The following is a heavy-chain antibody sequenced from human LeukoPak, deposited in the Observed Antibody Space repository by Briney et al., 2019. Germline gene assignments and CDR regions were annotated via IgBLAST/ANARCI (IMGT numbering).Heavy chain of an antibody. CDR1: GFTFSSYS. V-gene: IGHV3-21*01. Sequence: PGGSLRLSCAASGFTFSSYSMNWVRQAPGKGLEWVSSISSSSSYIYYADSVKGRFTISRDNAKNSLYLQMNSLRAEDTAVYYCARRSVYYDFWSGYSTEYYYYMDVWGKGTTVTVSS. CDR3: ARRSVYYDFWSGYSTEYYYYMDV. D-gene: IGHD3-3*01. CDR2: ISSSSSYI. J-gene: IGHJ6*03.